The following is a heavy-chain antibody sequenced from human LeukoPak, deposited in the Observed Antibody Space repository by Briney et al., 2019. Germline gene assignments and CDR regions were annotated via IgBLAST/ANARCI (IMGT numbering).Heavy chain of an antibody. D-gene: IGHD3-10*01. Sequence: SQTLPLTCTVSGGSISSGGYYWNWIRQHPGKGLEWIGYIYYSGSTYYNPSLKSRLTISVDTSKNQFSLKLTSLTAADTAVYYCATASPSFYYGSGSQYFDYWGQGTLVTVSS. CDR3: ATASPSFYYGSGSQYFDY. CDR1: GGSISSGGYY. V-gene: IGHV4-31*03. CDR2: IYYSGST. J-gene: IGHJ4*02.